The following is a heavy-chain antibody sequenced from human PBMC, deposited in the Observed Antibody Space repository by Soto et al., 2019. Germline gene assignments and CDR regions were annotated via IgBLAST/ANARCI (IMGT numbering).Heavy chain of an antibody. CDR1: GFTFSSYG. Sequence: QVQLVESGGGVVQPGRSLRLSCAASGFTFSSYGMHWVRQAPGKGLEWVAVISYDGSNKYYADSVKGRFTISRDNSKNTLYLQMNSLRAEDTAVYYCAKAFISWGVRGERHPYFDYWGQGTLVTVSS. V-gene: IGHV3-30*18. J-gene: IGHJ4*02. D-gene: IGHD3-16*01. CDR2: ISYDGSNK. CDR3: AKAFISWGVRGERHPYFDY.